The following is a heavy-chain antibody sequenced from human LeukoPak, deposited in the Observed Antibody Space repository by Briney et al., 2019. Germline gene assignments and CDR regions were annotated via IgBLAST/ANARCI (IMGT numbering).Heavy chain of an antibody. CDR2: ISSSNTM. V-gene: IGHV3-48*04. Sequence: GGSLRLSCAASRFTFTSYSMNWVRQAPGKGLEWVSYISSSNTMYYADSVKGRFTISRDNAKNSLYLQMNSLRAEDTAVYYCARDFGRNGDFHAFDIWGQGTMVTVSS. J-gene: IGHJ3*02. CDR1: RFTFTSYS. CDR3: ARDFGRNGDFHAFDI. D-gene: IGHD4-17*01.